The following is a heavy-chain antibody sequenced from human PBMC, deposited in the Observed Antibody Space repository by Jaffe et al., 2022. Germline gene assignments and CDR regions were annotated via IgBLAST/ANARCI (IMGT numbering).Heavy chain of an antibody. Sequence: EVQLLESGGGLVQPGGSLRLSCAASGFTFSSYAMSWVRQAPGKGLEWVSAISGSGGSTYYADSVKGRFTISRDNSKNTLYLQMNSLRAEDTAVYYCAKVTAHYCSGGSCYNRPFDYWGQGTLVTVSS. CDR3: AKVTAHYCSGGSCYNRPFDY. J-gene: IGHJ4*02. CDR2: ISGSGGST. CDR1: GFTFSSYA. V-gene: IGHV3-23*01. D-gene: IGHD2-15*01.